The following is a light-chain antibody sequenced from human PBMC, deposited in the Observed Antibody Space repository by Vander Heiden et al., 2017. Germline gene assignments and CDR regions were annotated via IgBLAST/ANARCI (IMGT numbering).Light chain of an antibody. CDR2: EAS. V-gene: IGKV1-5*03. Sequence: DIQMTQSPSILSASVGDRVTITCRASQTISNWLAWYQVKPGKAPKLLIREASSLEGGVPLRFSGGGSGTDFTLTISSLQPDNFATYYCQQYNRAWTFGQGT. CDR3: QQYNRAWT. CDR1: QTISNW. J-gene: IGKJ1*01.